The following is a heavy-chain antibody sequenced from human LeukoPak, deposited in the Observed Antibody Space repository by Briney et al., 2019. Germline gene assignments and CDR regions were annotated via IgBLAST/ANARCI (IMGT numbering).Heavy chain of an antibody. Sequence: GGPVKVSCKASGYTFTSYGISWVRQAPGQGLEWMGRIIPILGIANYAQKFQGRVTITADKSTSTAYMELSSLRSEDTAVYYCACSRADVGPLYWGQGTLVTVSS. V-gene: IGHV1-69*04. CDR3: ACSRADVGPLY. J-gene: IGHJ4*02. D-gene: IGHD6-13*01. CDR1: GYTFTSYG. CDR2: IIPILGIA.